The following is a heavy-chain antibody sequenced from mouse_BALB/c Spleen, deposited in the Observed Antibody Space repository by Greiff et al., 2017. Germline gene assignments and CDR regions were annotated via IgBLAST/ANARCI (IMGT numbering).Heavy chain of an antibody. D-gene: IGHD2-1*01. CDR1: GDSITSGY. J-gene: IGHJ4*01. CDR3: ARYLDGNYVGAMDY. CDR2: ISYSGST. Sequence: EVQLVESGPSLVKPSQTLSLTCSVTGDSITSGYWNWIRKFPGNKLEYMGYISYSGSTYYNPSLKSRISITRDTSKNQYYLQLNSVTTEDTATYYCARYLDGNYVGAMDYWGQGTSVTVSS. V-gene: IGHV3-8*02.